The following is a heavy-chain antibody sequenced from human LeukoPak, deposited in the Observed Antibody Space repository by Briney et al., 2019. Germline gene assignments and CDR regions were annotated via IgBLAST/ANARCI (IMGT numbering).Heavy chain of an antibody. D-gene: IGHD2-15*01. V-gene: IGHV3-43*02. CDR2: ISGDGGRT. CDR3: AKGGYCSGGNCYPGFDY. Sequence: SGGSLRLPCAASGFTFHFYSMHWVRQAPGKGRECVSHISGDGGRTYYTDSMKGRFTISRDNSKNSLYLQMNSLRTEDTALYYCAKGGYCSGGNCYPGFDYWGQGTLVTVSS. CDR1: GFTFHFYS. J-gene: IGHJ4*02.